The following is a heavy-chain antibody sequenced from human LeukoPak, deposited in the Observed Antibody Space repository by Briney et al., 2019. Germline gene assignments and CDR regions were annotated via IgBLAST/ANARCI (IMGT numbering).Heavy chain of an antibody. Sequence: GGSLRLSCAASGFTSSSYSMNWVRQAPGKGLEWVSYISSSSSTIYYADSVKGRFTISRDNAKNSLYLQMNSLRAEDTAVYYCAREPAVDIVATTFFDYWGQGTLVTVSS. D-gene: IGHD5-12*01. CDR1: GFTSSSYS. V-gene: IGHV3-48*04. CDR2: ISSSSSTI. J-gene: IGHJ4*02. CDR3: AREPAVDIVATTFFDY.